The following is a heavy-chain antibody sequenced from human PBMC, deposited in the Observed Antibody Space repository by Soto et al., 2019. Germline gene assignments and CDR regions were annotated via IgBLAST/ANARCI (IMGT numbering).Heavy chain of an antibody. CDR1: GLTFSSYA. CDR3: AKWHTYYYDSRGFSGFDC. D-gene: IGHD3-22*01. J-gene: IGHJ4*02. CDR2: MSGGGETT. Sequence: EVQLLESGGGLVQPGGSLRLSCAASGLTFSSYAMTWVRQAPGKGLEWVSAMSGGGETTYNAGSVKGRFTISRENSRNTLYLQINSLRADDSAAYYCAKWHTYYYDSRGFSGFDCWGRGTLVTVSS. V-gene: IGHV3-23*01.